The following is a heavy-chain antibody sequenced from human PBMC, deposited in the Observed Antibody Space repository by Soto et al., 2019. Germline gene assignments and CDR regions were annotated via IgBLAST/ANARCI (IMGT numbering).Heavy chain of an antibody. V-gene: IGHV3-15*01. CDR1: GFTFSNAW. CDR2: IKSKTDGGTT. CDR3: TTDTSSGWYNWFDP. Sequence: LRLSCAASGFTFSNAWMSWVRQAPGKGLEWVGRIKSKTDGGTTDYAAPVKGRFTISRDDSKNTLYLQMNSLKTEDTAVYYCTTDTSSGWYNWFDPWGQGTLVTVSS. J-gene: IGHJ5*02. D-gene: IGHD6-19*01.